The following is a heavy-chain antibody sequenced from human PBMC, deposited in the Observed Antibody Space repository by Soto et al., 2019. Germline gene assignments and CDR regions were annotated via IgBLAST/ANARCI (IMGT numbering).Heavy chain of an antibody. Sequence: SETLSLTCTVSGTSISSYYCSWLRQPPGKGLEWIGSIYYSGNTKYNPSLQSRVTISVDMSKNQCAMRIDSVTPADTAVYLCARLSTVRAEPHNYWGQGTLVTVSS. J-gene: IGHJ4*02. CDR1: GTSISSYY. V-gene: IGHV4-59*01. CDR2: IYYSGNT. CDR3: ARLSTVRAEPHNY. D-gene: IGHD3-10*01.